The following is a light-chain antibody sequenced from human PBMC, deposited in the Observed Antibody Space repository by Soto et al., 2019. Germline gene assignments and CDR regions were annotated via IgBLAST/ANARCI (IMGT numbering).Light chain of an antibody. J-gene: IGKJ3*01. CDR3: QRYGTSDFT. Sequence: EIVMTQSPATLSVSPGERATVSCRAGQSLNYNLAWYQQKPGQAPRLLIYGASARATGVPARFSGSGSETEFTLTISSVQSEDCAIYFCQRYGTSDFTFGPGTKVDIK. CDR2: GAS. CDR1: QSLNYN. V-gene: IGKV3-15*01.